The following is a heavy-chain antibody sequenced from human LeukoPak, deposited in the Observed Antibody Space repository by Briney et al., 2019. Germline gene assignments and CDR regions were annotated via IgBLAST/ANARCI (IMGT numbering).Heavy chain of an antibody. Sequence: GASVKVSCKASGYTLTSYGSSGVRQAPGQGLEWMGRISAYNGSTNYAQKLQGRVTMTTDTSTSTAYMELRSLRSDDTAVYYCARQDQLLGTFDYWGQGTLVTVSS. J-gene: IGHJ4*02. V-gene: IGHV1-18*04. CDR1: GYTLTSYG. D-gene: IGHD2-2*01. CDR3: ARQDQLLGTFDY. CDR2: ISAYNGST.